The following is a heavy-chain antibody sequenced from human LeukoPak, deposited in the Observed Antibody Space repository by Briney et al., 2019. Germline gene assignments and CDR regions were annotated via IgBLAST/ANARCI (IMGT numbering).Heavy chain of an antibody. CDR2: IYYSGST. Sequence: SETLSLTCTVSGGSISSYYWSWIRQPPGKGLGWIGYIYYSGSTNYNPSLKSRVTISVDTSKNQFSLKLSSVTAADTAVYYCARAPRGYRDAFDIWGQGTMVTVSS. CDR1: GGSISSYY. D-gene: IGHD5-18*01. V-gene: IGHV4-59*01. J-gene: IGHJ3*02. CDR3: ARAPRGYRDAFDI.